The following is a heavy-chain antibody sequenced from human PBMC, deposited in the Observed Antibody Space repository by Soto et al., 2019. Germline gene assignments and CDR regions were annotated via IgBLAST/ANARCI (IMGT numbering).Heavy chain of an antibody. CDR3: AKVDDNWNYFDY. J-gene: IGHJ4*02. Sequence: GGSLRLSCAASGFTFSSYAMSWVRQAPGKGLEWVSAISGSGGSTYYADSVKGRFTISRDNSKNPLYLQMNSLRAEDTAVYYCAKVDDNWNYFDYWGQGTLVTVSS. D-gene: IGHD1-20*01. CDR1: GFTFSSYA. V-gene: IGHV3-23*01. CDR2: ISGSGGST.